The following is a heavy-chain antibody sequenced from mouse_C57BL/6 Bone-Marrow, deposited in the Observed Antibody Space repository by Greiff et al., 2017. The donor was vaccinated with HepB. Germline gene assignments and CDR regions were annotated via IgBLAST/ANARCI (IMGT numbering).Heavy chain of an antibody. CDR3: ARRDDYGYYYAMDY. CDR1: GFTFSDYY. CDR2: ISNGGGST. D-gene: IGHD2-4*01. Sequence: EVKLMESGGGLVQPGGSLKLSCAASGFTFSDYYMYWVRQTPEKRLEWVAYISNGGGSTYYPDTVKGRFTISRDNAKNTLYLQMSRLKSEDTAMYYCARRDDYGYYYAMDYWGQGTSVTVSS. V-gene: IGHV5-12*01. J-gene: IGHJ4*01.